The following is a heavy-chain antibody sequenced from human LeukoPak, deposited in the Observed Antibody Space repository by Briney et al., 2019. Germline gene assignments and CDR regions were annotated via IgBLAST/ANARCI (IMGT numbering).Heavy chain of an antibody. Sequence: QPGRSLRLSCAASGFTFSSYGMHWVRQAPGKGLGWVAVISYDGSNKYYADSVKGRFTISRDNSKNTLYLQMNSLRAEDTAVYYCARGATVVTPCDYWGQGTLVTVSS. V-gene: IGHV3-30*03. J-gene: IGHJ4*02. CDR3: ARGATVVTPCDY. CDR2: ISYDGSNK. CDR1: GFTFSSYG. D-gene: IGHD4-23*01.